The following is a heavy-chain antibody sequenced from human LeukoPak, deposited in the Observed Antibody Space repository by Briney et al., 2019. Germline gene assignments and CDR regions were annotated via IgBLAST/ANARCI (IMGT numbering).Heavy chain of an antibody. CDR3: ARDQRPYYDFWSGYLPNYYYYYMDV. J-gene: IGHJ6*03. Sequence: SETLSLTCTVSGGSISSYYWSWIRQPPGKGLEWIGYIYYSGSTNYNPSLKSRVTISVDTSKNQFSLKLSSVTAADTAVYYYARDQRPYYDFWSGYLPNYYYYYMDVWGKGTTVTVSS. V-gene: IGHV4-59*01. D-gene: IGHD3-3*01. CDR2: IYYSGST. CDR1: GGSISSYY.